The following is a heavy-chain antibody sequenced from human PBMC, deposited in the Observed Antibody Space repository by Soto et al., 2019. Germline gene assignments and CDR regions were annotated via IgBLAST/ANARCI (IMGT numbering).Heavy chain of an antibody. J-gene: IGHJ6*02. D-gene: IGHD2-2*01. V-gene: IGHV4-30-4*01. Sequence: QVQLQESGPGLVKPSQTLSLTCTVSGGSISSGDYYWSWIRQPPGKGLEWIGYIYYSGSTYYNPSLKXXXXXXVYTSKNQFSLKLSSVTAADTAVYYCARXIVLVPFFFGYYGMDVWGQGTTVTV. CDR3: ARXIVLVPFFFGYYGMDV. CDR2: IYYSGST. CDR1: GGSISSGDYY.